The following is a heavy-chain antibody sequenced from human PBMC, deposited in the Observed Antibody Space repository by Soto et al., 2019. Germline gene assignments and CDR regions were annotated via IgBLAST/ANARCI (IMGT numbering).Heavy chain of an antibody. Sequence: SETLSLTCAVYGGSFSGYYWSWIRQPPGKGLEWIGEINHSGSTNYNPSLKSRVTISVDTSKNQFSLKLSSVTAADTAVYYCASRGHYYDSSGYYYWGQGTLVTVSS. CDR2: INHSGST. CDR3: ASRGHYYDSSGYYY. D-gene: IGHD3-22*01. CDR1: GGSFSGYY. J-gene: IGHJ4*02. V-gene: IGHV4-34*01.